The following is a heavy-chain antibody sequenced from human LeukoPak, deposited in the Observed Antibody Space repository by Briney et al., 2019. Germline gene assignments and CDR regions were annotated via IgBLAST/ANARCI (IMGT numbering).Heavy chain of an antibody. D-gene: IGHD6-6*01. V-gene: IGHV3-7*01. CDR1: GLTFSSNW. Sequence: GGSLRLSCAASGLTFSSNWMSWVRQAPGKGLEWVANIKQDGSEKYYVDSVKGRFSISRDNAKNSLYLQMNSLRAEDTAVYYCSRPEGGSSSSFDYWGQGTLVTVSS. CDR2: IKQDGSEK. J-gene: IGHJ4*02. CDR3: SRPEGGSSSSFDY.